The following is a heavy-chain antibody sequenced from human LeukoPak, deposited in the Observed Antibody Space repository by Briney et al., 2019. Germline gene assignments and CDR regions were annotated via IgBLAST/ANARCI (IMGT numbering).Heavy chain of an antibody. J-gene: IGHJ6*03. CDR3: ATIPEGSTRQRGYCSGGSCYSSGYYYYMDV. CDR1: GYTFTGYY. Sequence: GASVKVSCKASGYTFTGYYMHWVRQAPGQGLEWMGWINPNSGGTNYAQKFQGRVTMTRDTSISTAYMELSRLRSDDTAVYYCATIPEGSTRQRGYCSGGSCYSSGYYYYMDVWGKGTTVTVSS. V-gene: IGHV1-2*02. CDR2: INPNSGGT. D-gene: IGHD2-15*01.